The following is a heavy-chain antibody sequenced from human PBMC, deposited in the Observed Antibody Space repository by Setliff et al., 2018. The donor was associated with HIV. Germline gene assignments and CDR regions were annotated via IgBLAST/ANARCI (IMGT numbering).Heavy chain of an antibody. J-gene: IGHJ4*02. Sequence: SETLSLTCSVSGGSISSYYWSWIRQPPGKGLEWIGDIYYSGMTNYNPSLQSRVTISLDTSKNQFSLKVNSVTAADTAVYYCARGSAYYYGSGIDYWGQGTLVTVS. CDR2: IYYSGMT. D-gene: IGHD3-10*01. CDR3: ARGSAYYYGSGIDY. V-gene: IGHV4-59*01. CDR1: GGSISSYY.